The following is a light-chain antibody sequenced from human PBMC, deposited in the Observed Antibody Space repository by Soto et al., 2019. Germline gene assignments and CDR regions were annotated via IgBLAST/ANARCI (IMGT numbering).Light chain of an antibody. V-gene: IGLV2-14*01. CDR3: CSYTTSSTVL. CDR1: SSDVGAYNY. Sequence: QSALTQPASVSGSPGQSITISCTGTSSDVGAYNYVSWYQQYPGKAPKVMIYDVSNRPSGVSNRFSGSKSGNTASLTISGLQAEDDAVYYCCSYTTSSTVLFGGGTKLTVL. J-gene: IGLJ2*01. CDR2: DVS.